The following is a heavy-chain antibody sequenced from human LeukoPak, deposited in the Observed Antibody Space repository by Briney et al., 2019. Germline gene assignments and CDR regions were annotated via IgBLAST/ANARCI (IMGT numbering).Heavy chain of an antibody. V-gene: IGHV3-23*01. CDR1: GFTFSSYA. J-gene: IGHJ3*02. CDR2: ISGSGGST. D-gene: IGHD3-10*01. CDR3: AKGGGSYSLRDAFDI. Sequence: PGGSLRLSCAASGFTFSSYAMSWVRQAPGKGLEWVSAISGSGGSTYYADSVKGRFTISRDNAKKSLHLQMNSLRAEEMAVYYCAKGGGSYSLRDAFDIWGQGTMVTVSS.